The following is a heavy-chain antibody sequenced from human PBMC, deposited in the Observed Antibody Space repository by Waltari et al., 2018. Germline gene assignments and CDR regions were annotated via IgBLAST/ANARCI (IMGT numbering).Heavy chain of an antibody. CDR1: GYTFSSHW. Sequence: QVQLVQSGAEVKKPGASVKVSCKASGYTFSSHWMHWVRQAPGQGLAWMGGIIPTFGTANYAQKFQGRVTSTADESTSTAYMELSSLRSEDTAVYYCARGRYYYDSSGYVIDYWGQGTLVTVSS. CDR3: ARGRYYYDSSGYVIDY. V-gene: IGHV1-69*01. J-gene: IGHJ4*02. CDR2: IIPTFGTA. D-gene: IGHD3-22*01.